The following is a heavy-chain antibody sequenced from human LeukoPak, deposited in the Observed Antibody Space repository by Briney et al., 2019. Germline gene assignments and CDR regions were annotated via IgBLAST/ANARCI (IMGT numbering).Heavy chain of an antibody. D-gene: IGHD2-2*01. CDR2: IIPILGIA. Sequence: SVKVSCKASGGTFSSYTISWVRQAPGQGLEWMGRIIPILGIANYAQKFQGRVMITADKSTSTAYMELSSLRSEDTAVYYCAQTTSPYCSSTSCYSGNWFDPWGQGTLVTVSS. CDR3: AQTTSPYCSSTSCYSGNWFDP. CDR1: GGTFSSYT. J-gene: IGHJ5*02. V-gene: IGHV1-69*02.